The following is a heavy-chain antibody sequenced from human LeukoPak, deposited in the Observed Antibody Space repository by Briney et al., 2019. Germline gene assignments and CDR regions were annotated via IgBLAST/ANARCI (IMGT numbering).Heavy chain of an antibody. CDR1: GITFENYA. D-gene: IGHD1-26*01. CDR3: AKANSGTYSGTFDI. Sequence: PGGSLRLSCAASGITFENYAMHWVRQAPGKGLEWVSGINWNSRNIGYEDAVKGRFTISRDNAKNSLFLQMNSLKPEDTAMYICAKANSGTYSGTFDIWGQGTMVTVSS. V-gene: IGHV3-9*01. CDR2: INWNSRNI. J-gene: IGHJ3*02.